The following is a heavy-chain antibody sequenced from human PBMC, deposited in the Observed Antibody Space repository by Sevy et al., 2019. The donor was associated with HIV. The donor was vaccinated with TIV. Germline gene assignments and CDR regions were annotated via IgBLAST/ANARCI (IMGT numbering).Heavy chain of an antibody. CDR1: GGSISSSSYY. CDR3: ARLRDGYTPTPHFDY. J-gene: IGHJ4*02. Sequence: SETLSLTCTVSGGSISSSSYYWGWIRQPPGKGLEWIGSIYYSGSTYYNPSLKSRVTISVDTSKNQFSLKLSSVTAADTAVYYCARLRDGYTPTPHFDYWGQGTLVTVSS. CDR2: IYYSGST. D-gene: IGHD5-12*01. V-gene: IGHV4-39*01.